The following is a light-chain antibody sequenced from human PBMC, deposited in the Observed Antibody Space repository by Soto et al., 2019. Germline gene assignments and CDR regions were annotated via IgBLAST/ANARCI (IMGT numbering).Light chain of an antibody. V-gene: IGLV2-8*01. CDR3: TSYVGNDIWV. CDR2: EVT. Sequence: QSALTQPPSASGSPGQSVTISCTGTSIDVSAYKYVSWYQQYPGKAPKLMIYEVTKRHSGVPDRFSGSKYGNTASLTVSGLQAEDDADYYRTSYVGNDIWVFGGGTKVIVL. J-gene: IGLJ3*02. CDR1: SIDVSAYKY.